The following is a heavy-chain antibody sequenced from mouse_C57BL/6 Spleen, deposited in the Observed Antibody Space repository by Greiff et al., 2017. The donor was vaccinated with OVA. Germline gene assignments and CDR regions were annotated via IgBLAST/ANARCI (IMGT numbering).Heavy chain of an antibody. D-gene: IGHD2-4*01. CDR3: ARRNYYDYDAHAMDY. V-gene: IGHV1-42*01. CDR1: GYSFTGYY. J-gene: IGHJ4*01. Sequence: VQLQQSGPELVKPGASVKISCKASGYSFTGYYMNWVKQSPEKSLEWIGEINPSTGGTTYNQKFKAKATLTVDQSSSTAYMQLKSLTSEDSAVYYGARRNYYDYDAHAMDYWGQGTSVTVSS. CDR2: INPSTGGT.